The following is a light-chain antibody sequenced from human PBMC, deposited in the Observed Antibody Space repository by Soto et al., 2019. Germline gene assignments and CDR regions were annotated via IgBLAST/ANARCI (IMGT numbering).Light chain of an antibody. V-gene: IGKV3D-15*01. CDR2: DAS. CDR3: QQYNSYPIT. CDR1: ESVCGY. J-gene: IGKJ5*01. Sequence: VTQSPATLSVCPGDTATHSCTASESVCGYLAWYQHKPGQAPRLLIYDASNRATGVPARFSGSGSGTDFTLTISSLQPDDFATYYCQQYNSYPITFGQGTRLEIK.